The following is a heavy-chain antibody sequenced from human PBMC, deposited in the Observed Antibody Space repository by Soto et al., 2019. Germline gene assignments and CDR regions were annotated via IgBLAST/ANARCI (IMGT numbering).Heavy chain of an antibody. CDR3: ARVDPRGVAVVRDY. V-gene: IGHV1-18*01. CDR1: GNTFASHG. J-gene: IGHJ4*02. Sequence: QVQLVQSGPEVKKPGASVKVSCKASGNTFASHGFSWVRQAPGQGLEWMGWISGFNGQTNYALQFQARVTLTTDTSTSTAYMELRSLRSDDTAVYFCARVDPRGVAVVRDYWGQGTLVTVSS. D-gene: IGHD3-10*01. CDR2: ISGFNGQT.